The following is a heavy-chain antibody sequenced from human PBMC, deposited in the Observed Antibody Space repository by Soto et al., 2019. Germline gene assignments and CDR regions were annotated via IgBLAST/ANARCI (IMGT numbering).Heavy chain of an antibody. CDR3: ARKRSGSYYASGWFDP. D-gene: IGHD1-26*01. CDR1: GFIFINYA. J-gene: IGHJ5*02. V-gene: IGHV3-23*01. Sequence: HPGGSLRLSCAPSGFIFINYAMSWVRQARGKGLEWVSAISGSGADTYYADSVKGRFTISRDNAKNSLYLQMNSLRAEDTAVYYCARKRSGSYYASGWFDPWGQGTLVTVSS. CDR2: ISGSGADT.